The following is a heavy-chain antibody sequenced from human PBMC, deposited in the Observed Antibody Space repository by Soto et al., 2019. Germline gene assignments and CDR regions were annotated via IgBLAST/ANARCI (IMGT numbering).Heavy chain of an antibody. D-gene: IGHD2-2*01. CDR3: AREAPYCTSATCPKFYDMDV. J-gene: IGHJ6*02. V-gene: IGHV1-69*13. CDR2: IIPILNSP. CDR1: GGTFGSYA. Sequence: SVKVSCKASGGTFGSYAITWVRRAPGQGLEWLGGIIPILNSPAYAQKFQARVVITADEITNTAYMELNSLRSDDTAVYYCAREAPYCTSATCPKFYDMDVWGQGTTVTVS.